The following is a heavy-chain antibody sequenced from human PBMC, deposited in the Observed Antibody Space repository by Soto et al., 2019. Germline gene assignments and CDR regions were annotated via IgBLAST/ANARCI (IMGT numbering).Heavy chain of an antibody. J-gene: IGHJ3*02. D-gene: IGHD3-16*01. CDR3: ARQTDDSYTFNAFDI. V-gene: IGHV4-39*01. Sequence: PSETLSLTCTVSGGSISSSSYYWGWIRQPPGKGLEWIGSIYYSGSTYYNPSLKSRVTISVDTSKNQFSLKLSSVTAADTAVYYCARQTDDSYTFNAFDIWGQGIMVTVSS. CDR1: GGSISSSSYY. CDR2: IYYSGST.